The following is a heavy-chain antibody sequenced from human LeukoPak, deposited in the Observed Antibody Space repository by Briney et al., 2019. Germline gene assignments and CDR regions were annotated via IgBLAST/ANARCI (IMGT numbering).Heavy chain of an antibody. J-gene: IGHJ5*02. CDR1: GFTVTSNY. CDR3: ARDLQTYYYDSSGYFQYNWFDP. D-gene: IGHD3-22*01. Sequence: GGSLRLSCAVSGFTVTSNYMSWVRQAPGKGLEWVSVIHSGGGTYYADSVKGRFTSSRDKSKNTVYLQMNSLRAEDTAVYYCARDLQTYYYDSSGYFQYNWFDPWGQGTLVTVSS. V-gene: IGHV3-66*01. CDR2: IHSGGGT.